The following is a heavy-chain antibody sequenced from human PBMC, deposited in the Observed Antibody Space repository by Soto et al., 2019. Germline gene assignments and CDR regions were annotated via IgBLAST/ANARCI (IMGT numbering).Heavy chain of an antibody. J-gene: IGHJ4*02. D-gene: IGHD3-22*01. CDR2: INTDGSKT. Sequence: GSLRLSCTASGFTFSSYWMHWVRQVPGKGLVWVSHINTDGSKTNYGDSVKGRFTISRDNAKNTLYLQTNSLRAEDTALYYCSRPRYDGSGTPFDYWGQGTLVTVS. CDR3: SRPRYDGSGTPFDY. CDR1: GFTFSSYW. V-gene: IGHV3-74*01.